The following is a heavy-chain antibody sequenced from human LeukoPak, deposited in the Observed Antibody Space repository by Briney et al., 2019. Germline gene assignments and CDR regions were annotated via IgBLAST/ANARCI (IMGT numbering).Heavy chain of an antibody. Sequence: PSETLSLTCAVYGGSFSGYYWSWIRQPPGKGREWIGEINHSGSTNYNPSLKSRVTISVDTSKNQFSLKLSSVTAADTAVYYCASSQGYSSLPDYWGQGTLVTVSS. CDR1: GGSFSGYY. CDR2: INHSGST. CDR3: ASSQGYSSLPDY. V-gene: IGHV4-34*01. J-gene: IGHJ4*02. D-gene: IGHD6-13*01.